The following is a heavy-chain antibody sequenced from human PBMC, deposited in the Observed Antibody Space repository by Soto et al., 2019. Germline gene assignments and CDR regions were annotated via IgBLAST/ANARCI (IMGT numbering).Heavy chain of an antibody. J-gene: IGHJ6*02. CDR2: VDPEDGET. V-gene: IGHV1-69-2*01. CDR1: GYTFTDYY. Sequence: EVQLVQSGAEVKKPGATVKISCKVSGYTFTDYYMHWVQQAPGKGLEGMGLVDPEDGETIYAEKLQGRVTITADTSTDTAYRELSSRRSEDTAVYYCATVRASRFRYDSYGMDVWGQGTAVTVSS. CDR3: ATVRASRFRYDSYGMDV. D-gene: IGHD3-3*01.